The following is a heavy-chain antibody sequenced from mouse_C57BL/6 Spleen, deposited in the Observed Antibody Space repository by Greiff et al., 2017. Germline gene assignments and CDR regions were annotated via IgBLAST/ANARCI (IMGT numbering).Heavy chain of an antibody. Sequence: VQLQQSGAELVRSGASVKLSCTASGFNIKDYYMHWVKQRPEQGLEWIGRIDPEDGDTEYAPKFQGKATMTADTSSNTAYLQLSSLTSEDTAVYYCFYYGSSYGYFDVWGTGTTVTVSS. CDR1: GFNIKDYY. J-gene: IGHJ1*03. V-gene: IGHV14-1*01. CDR3: FYYGSSYGYFDV. D-gene: IGHD1-1*01. CDR2: IDPEDGDT.